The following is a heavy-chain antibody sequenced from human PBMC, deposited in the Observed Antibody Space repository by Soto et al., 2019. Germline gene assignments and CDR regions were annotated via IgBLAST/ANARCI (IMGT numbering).Heavy chain of an antibody. Sequence: EVRLVESGGGLVQPGGSLTLSCAASGFTFSSYWMTWVRQAPGKGLEWVANINQDGSEKYYMDSMKGRFTISRDNAKNSRLLQLNRLRADDTAVYYCARERGRPDLRDTHYYDSSDLDYGMDVWGQGTTVTVSS. CDR1: GFTFSSYW. D-gene: IGHD3-22*01. V-gene: IGHV3-7*01. J-gene: IGHJ6*02. CDR2: INQDGSEK. CDR3: ARERGRPDLRDTHYYDSSDLDYGMDV.